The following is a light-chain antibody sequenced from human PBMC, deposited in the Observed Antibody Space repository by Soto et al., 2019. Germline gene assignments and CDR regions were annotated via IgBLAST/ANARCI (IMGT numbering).Light chain of an antibody. J-gene: IGKJ1*01. CDR1: QSISSW. CDR2: DAS. V-gene: IGKV1-5*01. Sequence: DIQMTQSPSTLSASVGDRVIITCRASQSISSWLAWYQQKPGKAPKLLIYDASSLESGVPSRFSGSGSGTEFTLTISSLQPDDFATYYCQQYNSYSWEFGQGTKVEIK. CDR3: QQYNSYSWE.